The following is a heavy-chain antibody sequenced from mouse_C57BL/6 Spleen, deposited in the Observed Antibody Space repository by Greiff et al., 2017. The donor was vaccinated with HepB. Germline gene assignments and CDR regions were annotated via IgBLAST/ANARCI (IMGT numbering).Heavy chain of an antibody. CDR3: ARDGLLPYYFDY. D-gene: IGHD5-5*01. V-gene: IGHV3-6*01. J-gene: IGHJ2*01. Sequence: DVQLQESGPGLVKPSQSLSLTCSVTGYSITSGYYWNWIRQFPGNKLEWMGYISYDGSNNYNPSLKNRISITRDTSKNQFFLKLNSVTTEDTATYYCARDGLLPYYFDYWGQGTTLTVSS. CDR1: GYSITSGYY. CDR2: ISYDGSN.